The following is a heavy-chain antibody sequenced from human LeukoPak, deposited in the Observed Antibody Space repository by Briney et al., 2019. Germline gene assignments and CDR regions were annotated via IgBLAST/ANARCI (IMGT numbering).Heavy chain of an antibody. D-gene: IGHD6-25*01. V-gene: IGHV3-21*01. CDR3: ARDSKEGQRYFDY. CDR1: GFTFSSYS. J-gene: IGHJ4*02. Sequence: PGGSLRLSCAASGFTFSSYSMNWVRQAPGKGLEWVSSISSSSSYIYYADSVKGRFTISRDNAKNSLYLQMNSLRAEDTAVYYCARDSKEGQRYFDYWGQGTLVTVSS. CDR2: ISSSSSYI.